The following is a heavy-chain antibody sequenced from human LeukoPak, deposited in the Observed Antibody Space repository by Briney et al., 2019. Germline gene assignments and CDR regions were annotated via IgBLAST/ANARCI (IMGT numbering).Heavy chain of an antibody. CDR3: ARDRSGYANDAFDF. V-gene: IGHV3-30-3*01. D-gene: IGHD3-3*01. CDR1: GFTFSDYA. J-gene: IGHJ3*01. CDR2: ISYGGTNK. Sequence: PGRSLRLSCAASGFTFSDYAMHWVRQAPGKGLEWVAVISYGGTNKYYADSVKGRFTISRDNSKNTMFLQMNSLRAEDTAVYHCARDRSGYANDAFDFWGQGTMVTVSS.